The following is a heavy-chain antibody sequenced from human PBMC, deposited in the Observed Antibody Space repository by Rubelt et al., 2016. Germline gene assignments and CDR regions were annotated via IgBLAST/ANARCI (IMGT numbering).Heavy chain of an antibody. CDR2: IFYTENT. D-gene: IGHD1-1*01. CDR1: GDSIGSSQHY. CDR3: AREDFVNNWVDY. J-gene: IGHJ4*02. V-gene: IGHV4-39*07. Sequence: QLQQSGPRLVKPLETLSLTCIVSGDSIGSSQHYWGWIRQPPGKGLEWVGNIFYTENTSYNQSLKSRVTISLDTSKKQFSLKLSSGTAADTAVYYCAREDFVNNWVDYWGQGTRVTVSS.